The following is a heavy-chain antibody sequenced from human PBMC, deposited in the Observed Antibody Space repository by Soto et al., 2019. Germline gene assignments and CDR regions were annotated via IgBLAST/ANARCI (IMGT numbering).Heavy chain of an antibody. J-gene: IGHJ5*01. Sequence: QVHLVQSGAEVKKPGSSVKVSCKASGGTFSSYAISWVRQAPGQGLEWMGGIIPIFSIANYAQKFQGRVTIAADESTSTAYMELGSLRSEDTAVYYCARDHYGSGSLYNWFDSWGQGTLVTVSS. V-gene: IGHV1-69*12. CDR3: ARDHYGSGSLYNWFDS. CDR2: IIPIFSIA. D-gene: IGHD3-10*01. CDR1: GGTFSSYA.